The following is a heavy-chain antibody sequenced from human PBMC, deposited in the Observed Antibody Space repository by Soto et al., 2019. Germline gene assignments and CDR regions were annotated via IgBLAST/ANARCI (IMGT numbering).Heavy chain of an antibody. D-gene: IGHD3-10*01. CDR1: GASISSGGHS. CDR3: ARGKTNYFFDL. V-gene: IGHV4-30-2*01. J-gene: IGHJ4*02. Sequence: SETLSLTCSVSGASISSGGHSWNWIWQPPGRGLEWIAYFHHSGTTYYNPSLKSRVTISADRSKNQFSPNLTSVTAADTAVYYCARGKTNYFFDLWGQGHLVTVSS. CDR2: FHHSGTT.